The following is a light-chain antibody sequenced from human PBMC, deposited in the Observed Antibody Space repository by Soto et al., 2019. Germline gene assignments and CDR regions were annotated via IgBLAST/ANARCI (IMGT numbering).Light chain of an antibody. J-gene: IGLJ1*01. CDR3: AAWDDSLNGRV. Sequence: QSVLTQPPSASGTPGQRVTISCSGSSSNIGSNTVNWYQQLPGTAPKLLIYSNNQRPSGVPDRFSGSKSGTSASLAISGLQSEVEADYYCAAWDDSLNGRVFGTGSKVTV. V-gene: IGLV1-44*01. CDR1: SSNIGSNT. CDR2: SNN.